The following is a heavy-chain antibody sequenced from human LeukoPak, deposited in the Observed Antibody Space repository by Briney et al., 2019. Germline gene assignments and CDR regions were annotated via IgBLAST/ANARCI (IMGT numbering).Heavy chain of an antibody. J-gene: IGHJ6*02. V-gene: IGHV4-34*01. D-gene: IGHD4-17*01. CDR3: ARGHGDYEPYYYYYGVDV. Sequence: SETLSLTCAVYGGSFSGYYWSWIRQPPGKGLEWIGEINHSGSTNYNPSLKSRVTISVDTSKNQFSLKLSSVTAADTAVYYCARGHGDYEPYYYYYGVDVWGQGTTVTVSS. CDR2: INHSGST. CDR1: GGSFSGYY.